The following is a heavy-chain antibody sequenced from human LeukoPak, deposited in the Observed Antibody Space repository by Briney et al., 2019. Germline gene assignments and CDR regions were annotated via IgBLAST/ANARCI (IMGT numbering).Heavy chain of an antibody. V-gene: IGHV3-30*02. D-gene: IGHD4-11*01. J-gene: IGHJ4*02. CDR2: IRYDGNNQ. CDR1: GFTFGSYG. Sequence: PGGSLRLSCAASGFTFGSYGMHWVRQAPGKGLEWVAFIRYDGNNQYYADSVKGRFTISRDNSKNTLYLQMNSLRAEDTAVYYCAQGPDYKFDYWGQGTLVTVS. CDR3: AQGPDYKFDY.